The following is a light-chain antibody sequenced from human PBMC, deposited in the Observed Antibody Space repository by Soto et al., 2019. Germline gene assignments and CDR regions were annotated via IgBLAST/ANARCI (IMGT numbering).Light chain of an antibody. CDR2: SNN. V-gene: IGLV1-44*01. J-gene: IGLJ3*02. CDR3: RAWDDTLNGWV. Sequence: QSVLTQPPSASGTPGQTVTISCSGGTSKIGSNTINWYQHLPGMAPKLLIYSNNQRPSGVPDRFSGSKSGTSASLAISRLQSEDEADFYCRAWDDTLNGWVFGGGTKSPS. CDR1: TSKIGSNT.